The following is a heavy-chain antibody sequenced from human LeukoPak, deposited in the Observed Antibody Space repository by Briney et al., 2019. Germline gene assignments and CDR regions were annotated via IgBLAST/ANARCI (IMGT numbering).Heavy chain of an antibody. CDR3: AREYYDTSHYYFDY. CDR2: IIPIFGSA. D-gene: IGHD3-22*01. V-gene: IGHV1-69*05. Sequence: GASVKVSCKASGGTFSSYAISWVRQAPGQGLEWMGRIIPIFGSANYAQKFQGRVTITTDESTSTAYMELSSLRSEDTAVYYCAREYYDTSHYYFDYWGQGTLVTVSS. CDR1: GGTFSSYA. J-gene: IGHJ4*02.